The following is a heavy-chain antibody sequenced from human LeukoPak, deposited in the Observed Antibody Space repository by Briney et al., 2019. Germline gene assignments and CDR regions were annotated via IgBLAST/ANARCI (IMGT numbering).Heavy chain of an antibody. Sequence: SETLSLTCAVYGGSFSGYYWSWIRQPPGKGLEWIGEINHSGSTNYNPSLKSRVTISVDTSKNQFSLKLSSVTAADTAVYYCAMAGAAAGTLNDYWGQGTLVTVSS. CDR1: GGSFSGYY. D-gene: IGHD6-13*01. J-gene: IGHJ4*02. CDR3: AMAGAAAGTLNDY. CDR2: INHSGST. V-gene: IGHV4-34*01.